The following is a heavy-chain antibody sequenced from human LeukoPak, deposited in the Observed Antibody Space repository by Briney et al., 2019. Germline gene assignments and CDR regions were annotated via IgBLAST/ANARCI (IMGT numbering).Heavy chain of an antibody. D-gene: IGHD5-18*01. CDR1: GFTFRSYA. CDR3: ASSGYNYGTSYFAY. J-gene: IGHJ4*02. V-gene: IGHV3-23*01. Sequence: PGGSLRLSCAASGFTFRSYAMSWVRQAPGKGLEWVSTISGSGGSTYFADSVKGRFTISRDNSKNTLYLQMNSLRAEDTAIYYCASSGYNYGTSYFAYWGQGTLVTVSS. CDR2: ISGSGGST.